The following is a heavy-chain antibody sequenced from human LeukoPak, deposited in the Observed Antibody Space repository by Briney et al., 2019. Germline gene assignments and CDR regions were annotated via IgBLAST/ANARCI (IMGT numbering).Heavy chain of an antibody. V-gene: IGHV1-2*02. Sequence: ASVKVSCKASGYTFTGKYMHWVRQAPGQGLEWMGWINPNSGGTNYAQKFQGRVTMTRDTSISTAYMELSRLRSDDPAVYYCARAGDSSSWDNWFDPWGQGTLVTVSS. CDR1: GYTFTGKY. J-gene: IGHJ5*02. CDR3: ARAGDSSSWDNWFDP. D-gene: IGHD6-13*01. CDR2: INPNSGGT.